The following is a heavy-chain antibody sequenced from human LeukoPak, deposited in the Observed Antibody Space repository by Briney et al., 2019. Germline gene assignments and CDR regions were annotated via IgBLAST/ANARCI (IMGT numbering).Heavy chain of an antibody. J-gene: IGHJ6*02. Sequence: ASVTVSCKASGYTFTGYYMHWVRQAPGQGLEWMGWINPNSGGTNYAQKFQGRVTMTRDTSISTAYMELSRLRSDDTAVYYCARATLSRKYSSSSFYYGMDVWGQGTTVTVSS. V-gene: IGHV1-2*02. CDR1: GYTFTGYY. CDR2: INPNSGGT. D-gene: IGHD6-6*01. CDR3: ARATLSRKYSSSSFYYGMDV.